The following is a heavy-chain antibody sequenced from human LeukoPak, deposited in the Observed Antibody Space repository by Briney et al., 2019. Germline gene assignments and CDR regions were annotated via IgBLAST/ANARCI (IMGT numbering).Heavy chain of an antibody. CDR3: ARVGTIFGVDALWYYGMDV. CDR1: GGSISSSSYY. D-gene: IGHD3-3*01. V-gene: IGHV4-39*01. J-gene: IGHJ6*02. CDR2: IYYSGST. Sequence: PSETLSLTCTVSGGSISSSSYYWRWIRQPPGKGLEWIGSIYYSGSTYYNPSLKSLVTISVDTSKNQFSLKLSSVTAADTAVYYCARVGTIFGVDALWYYGMDVWGQGTTVTVSS.